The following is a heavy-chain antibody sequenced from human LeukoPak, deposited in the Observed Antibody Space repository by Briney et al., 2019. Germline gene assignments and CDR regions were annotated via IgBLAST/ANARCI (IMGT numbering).Heavy chain of an antibody. CDR2: IYSSGRT. CDR3: ARKVAGSVDY. V-gene: IGHV4-4*08. Sequence: PSETLSLTCTVSGDSISDYYWTWIRQPPGKGLEWIGYIYSSGRTNYNPSLENRLTMFVDKSKNQFSLQLRSLTAADKAVDYCARKVAGSVDYWGQGTLVTVSS. D-gene: IGHD6-19*01. CDR1: GDSISDYY. J-gene: IGHJ4*02.